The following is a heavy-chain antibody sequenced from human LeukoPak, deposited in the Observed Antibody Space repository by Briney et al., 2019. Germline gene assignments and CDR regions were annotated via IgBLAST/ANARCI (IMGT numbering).Heavy chain of an antibody. CDR2: INTNTGNP. D-gene: IGHD5-18*01. CDR3: GRDPKLGIRGYTYGYIDH. J-gene: IGHJ4*02. Sequence: ASVKVSCKTSGYTFTNNAINWVRQAPGQGLEWMGWINTNTGNPSYAQSFFTGRYVFSLDTSASTAYLQINGLKADDTAVYYCGRDPKLGIRGYTYGYIDHWGQGTLLTVAS. CDR1: GYTFTNNA. V-gene: IGHV7-4-1*02.